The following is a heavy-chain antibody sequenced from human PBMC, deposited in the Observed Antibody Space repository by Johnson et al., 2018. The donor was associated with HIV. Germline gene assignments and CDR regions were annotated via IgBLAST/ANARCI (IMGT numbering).Heavy chain of an antibody. D-gene: IGHD2-15*01. Sequence: VQLVESGGGLVQPGGSLRLSCAASGFTFSSYGMHWVRQAPGRGLEWVAIVRHDGSETYYGDSVKGRFTISRDNSKNTLYLQMNSLRVEDTAVYYCAREIAVAEAATLTSGILDIWGQGTMVTVSS. J-gene: IGHJ3*02. CDR3: AREIAVAEAATLTSGILDI. CDR1: GFTFSSYG. CDR2: VRHDGSET. V-gene: IGHV3-30*02.